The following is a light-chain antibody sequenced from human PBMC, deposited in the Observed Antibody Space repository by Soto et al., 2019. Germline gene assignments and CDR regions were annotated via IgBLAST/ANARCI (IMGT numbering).Light chain of an antibody. Sequence: IQLTQSQSSLSASLGDRLPITCRASQGINTFLAWYQQKPGKAPKLLIYAASTLQSGVPSRFSGSGSGTEFTLTISSLQSEDFAVYYCQQYNNWSITFGQGTRLEIK. CDR3: QQYNNWSIT. J-gene: IGKJ5*01. CDR1: QGINTF. V-gene: IGKV1-9*01. CDR2: AAS.